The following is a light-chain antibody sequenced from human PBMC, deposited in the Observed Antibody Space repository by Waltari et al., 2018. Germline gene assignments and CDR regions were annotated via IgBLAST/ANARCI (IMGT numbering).Light chain of an antibody. CDR2: DAS. CDR1: QSVGRS. V-gene: IGKV3-20*01. J-gene: IGKJ1*01. CDR3: QHYVRLPVT. Sequence: EIVLTQSPGTLSLSPGERATLSGGASQSVGRSLAWYQQKPGRAPRLLLYDASSRATGIPDRFSGSGFGTDFSLTISRLEPEDFAVYYCQHYVRLPVTFGQGTKVEIK.